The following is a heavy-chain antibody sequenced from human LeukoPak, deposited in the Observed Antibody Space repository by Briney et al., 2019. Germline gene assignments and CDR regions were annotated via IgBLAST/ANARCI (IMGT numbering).Heavy chain of an antibody. J-gene: IGHJ5*02. Sequence: ASVKVSCKVSGYTLTELSMHWVRQAPGKGLEWMGGFDPEDGETIYAQKFQGRVTMTEDTSTDTAYMELSSLRSEDTAVYYCARGLLRWFGDQSNWFDPWGQGTLVTVSS. V-gene: IGHV1-24*01. CDR2: FDPEDGET. CDR1: GYTLTELS. CDR3: ARGLLRWFGDQSNWFDP. D-gene: IGHD3-10*01.